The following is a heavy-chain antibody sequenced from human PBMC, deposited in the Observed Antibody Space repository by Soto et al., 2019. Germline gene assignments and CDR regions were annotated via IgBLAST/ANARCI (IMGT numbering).Heavy chain of an antibody. CDR1: GLNFGSFG. V-gene: IGHV3-23*01. CDR3: AKALRIINPIDAFDV. J-gene: IGHJ3*01. D-gene: IGHD3-10*01. CDR2: INGGGDVT. Sequence: EVQLLESGGHWVQPGGSLRLSCAASGLNFGSFGVSWFRQAPGKGLEWVSGINGGGDVTYYAGSVKGRFTIARDNPKNTGYRQMNSVRVDDTAVYFCAKALRIINPIDAFDVWGQGTAFAVSS.